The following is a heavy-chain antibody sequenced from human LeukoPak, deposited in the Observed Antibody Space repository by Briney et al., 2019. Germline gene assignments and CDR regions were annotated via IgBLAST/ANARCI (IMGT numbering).Heavy chain of an antibody. V-gene: IGHV3-66*02. D-gene: IGHD3-3*01. CDR3: ARAGGTIFGVVIPFDY. CDR2: IYSGGST. Sequence: GGSLRLSCAASGFTVSSNYMSWVRQAPGKGLEWVSVIYSGGSTYYADSVKGRFTISRDNSKNTLYLQMNSLRAEDTAVYYCARAGGTIFGVVIPFDYWGQGTLVTVPS. J-gene: IGHJ4*02. CDR1: GFTVSSNY.